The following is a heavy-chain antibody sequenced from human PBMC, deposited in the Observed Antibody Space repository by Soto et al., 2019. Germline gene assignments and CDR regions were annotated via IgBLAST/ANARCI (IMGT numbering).Heavy chain of an antibody. J-gene: IGHJ5*02. D-gene: IGHD3-22*01. CDR1: GFTFTSSA. Sequence: SVKVSCKASGFTFTSSAMQWVRQARGQRLEWIGWIVVGSGNTNYAQKFQERVTITRDMSTSTAYMELSSLRSEDTAVYYCAADRLAWYYYDSSGYSPWGQGTLVTVSS. CDR2: IVVGSGNT. V-gene: IGHV1-58*02. CDR3: AADRLAWYYYDSSGYSP.